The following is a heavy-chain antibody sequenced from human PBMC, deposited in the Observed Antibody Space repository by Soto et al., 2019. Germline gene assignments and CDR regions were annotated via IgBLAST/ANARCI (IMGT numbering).Heavy chain of an antibody. Sequence: QVQLQQWGAGLLKPSETLSLTCAVYGGSFSGYYWNWIRQPPGKGLEWIGEINHSGSTNYNPSLKSRVTFSVDTSKNPFALKLSSVTAADTAVYYCARGWGRIFDYWGQGTLVTVSS. CDR3: ARGWGRIFDY. CDR1: GGSFSGYY. V-gene: IGHV4-34*01. CDR2: INHSGST. J-gene: IGHJ4*02. D-gene: IGHD7-27*01.